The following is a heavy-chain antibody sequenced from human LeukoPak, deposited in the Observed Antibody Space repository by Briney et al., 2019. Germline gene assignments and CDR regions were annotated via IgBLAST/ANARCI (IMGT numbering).Heavy chain of an antibody. CDR1: VYSINTYY. Sequence: PPGTLFLICTISVYSINTYYWSWIRHHTGKGLEWIGYIFYIGSTKYNHSPPRRGHVSIETSKKQFSQMLNSVPAADTAVYYCARSEGVYYGSGSLGSYYPHWFDPWGQGILVTVSS. CDR3: ARSEGVYYGSGSLGSYYPHWFDP. D-gene: IGHD3-10*01. CDR2: IFYIGST. J-gene: IGHJ5*02. V-gene: IGHV4-59*01.